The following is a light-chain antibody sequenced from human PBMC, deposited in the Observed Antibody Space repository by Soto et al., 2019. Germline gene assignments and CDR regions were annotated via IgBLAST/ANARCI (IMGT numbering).Light chain of an antibody. CDR1: ESVSSSY. CDR3: QQYNDWRPIT. CDR2: GAS. J-gene: IGKJ4*01. Sequence: DIVLTQSPCTLSLSPGERAALSCRASESVSSSYLAWYQQKPGQAPSLLIYGASNRATGIPDRFSGSWSGTDFTLTISSLQSEDSATYYCQQYNDWRPITFGGGTKVDI. V-gene: IGKV3-20*01.